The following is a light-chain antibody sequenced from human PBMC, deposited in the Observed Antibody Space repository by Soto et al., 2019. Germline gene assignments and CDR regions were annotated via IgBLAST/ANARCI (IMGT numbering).Light chain of an antibody. CDR3: QQSSSTPYN. V-gene: IGKV1-39*01. CDR2: AAS. Sequence: QLSQYPSGLSASGGDRVTITCRASQSINTYLNWYQQKPGKAPEFLIYAASSLQSGVPSRVSASGSGTDFTLTICSLQREDFATYYCQQSSSTPYNFGRGTKVDIK. CDR1: QSINTY. J-gene: IGKJ2*01.